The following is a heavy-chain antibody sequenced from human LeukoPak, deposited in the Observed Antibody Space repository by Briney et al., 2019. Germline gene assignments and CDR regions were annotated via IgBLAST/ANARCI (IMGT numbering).Heavy chain of an antibody. D-gene: IGHD2-21*01. V-gene: IGHV4-59*12. J-gene: IGHJ4*02. CDR2: IYYSGST. Sequence: TSETLSHTCTVSGGSISSYYWSWIRQPPGKGLEWIGYIYYSGSTNYNPSLKSRVTISVDTSKNQFSLKLSSVTAADTAVYYCAREGGDFDYWGQGTLVTVSS. CDR1: GGSISSYY. CDR3: AREGGDFDY.